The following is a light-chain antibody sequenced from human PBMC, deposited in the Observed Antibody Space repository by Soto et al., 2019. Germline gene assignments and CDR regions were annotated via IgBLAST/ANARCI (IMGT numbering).Light chain of an antibody. CDR2: GAS. Sequence: EIVLTQSPGTLSLSPWERATLFCRASQSVSSSYLAWYQQKPGQAPRLLIYGASSRATGIPDRFSGSGSGTDFTLTISRLEPEDFAVYYCQQYGSSPLSITFGQGTRLENK. V-gene: IGKV3-20*01. CDR3: QQYGSSPLSIT. CDR1: QSVSSSY. J-gene: IGKJ5*01.